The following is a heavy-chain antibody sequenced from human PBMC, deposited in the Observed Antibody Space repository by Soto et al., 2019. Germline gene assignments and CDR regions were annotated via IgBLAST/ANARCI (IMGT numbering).Heavy chain of an antibody. CDR1: GFXFSSYW. D-gene: IGHD2-2*01. CDR2: IKQDGNDL. J-gene: IGHJ6*03. Sequence: PGGSLRLSCAASGFXFSSYWMSWVRQAPEKGLEWVANIKQDGNDLYFVDSVKGRFTISRDNAKNSLYLHMSSLRAEDTAVYYCAKAGYCSSATCATRYYYMDVWGKGTTVTVSS. V-gene: IGHV3-7*03. CDR3: AKAGYCSSATCATRYYYMDV.